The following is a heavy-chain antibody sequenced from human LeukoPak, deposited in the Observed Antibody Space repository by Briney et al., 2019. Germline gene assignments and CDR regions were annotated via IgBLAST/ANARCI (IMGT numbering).Heavy chain of an antibody. V-gene: IGHV3-30-3*01. Sequence: GGSLRLSCAASRFTFSTYGMHWVRQAPGKGLEWVALISNDGSKTYYADSVKGRFTISRDNSKSTLYLQMDSLRAEDTALYYCARDHYGDYYFDSWGQGTLVTVSS. CDR2: ISNDGSKT. D-gene: IGHD4-17*01. CDR1: RFTFSTYG. J-gene: IGHJ4*02. CDR3: ARDHYGDYYFDS.